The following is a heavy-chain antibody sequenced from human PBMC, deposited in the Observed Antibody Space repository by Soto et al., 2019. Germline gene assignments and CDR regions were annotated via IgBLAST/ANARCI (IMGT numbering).Heavy chain of an antibody. Sequence: NPSETLSLTCAVYGGSFSGYYWSWIRQPPGKGLEWIGEINHSGSTNYNPSLKSRVTISVDTSKNQFSLKLSSVTAADTAVYYCARGKYSSSLRVFDYWGQGTLVTVS. CDR3: ARGKYSSSLRVFDY. D-gene: IGHD6-13*01. CDR1: GGSFSGYY. V-gene: IGHV4-34*01. J-gene: IGHJ4*02. CDR2: INHSGST.